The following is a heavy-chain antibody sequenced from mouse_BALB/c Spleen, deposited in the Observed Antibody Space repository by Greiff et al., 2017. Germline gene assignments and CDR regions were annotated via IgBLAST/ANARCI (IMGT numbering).Heavy chain of an antibody. CDR3: ARWGAWLGY. D-gene: IGHD2-3*01. V-gene: IGHV1-87*01. CDR2: IYPGDGDT. Sequence: VQLQQSGAELARPGASVKLSCKASGDTFTNYWMQWVKQRPGQGLEWIGAIYPGDGDTRYTQKFKGKATLTADKSSSTDYMQLSSLASEDSAVYCCARWGAWLGYWGQGTLVTVSA. CDR1: GDTFTNYW. J-gene: IGHJ3*01.